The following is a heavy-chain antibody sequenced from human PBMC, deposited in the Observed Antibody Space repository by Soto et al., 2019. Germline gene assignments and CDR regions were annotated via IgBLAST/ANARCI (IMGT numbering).Heavy chain of an antibody. CDR3: VKDVSSSHDYVYYDYIDV. D-gene: IGHD3-16*01. Sequence: GGSLRLSCAASGFTFSSYAMSWVRQAPGKGLEWVAAISGSGVSTYYADSVKGRFTISRDNSKNTLYLQMNSLIADDTAVYYCVKDVSSSHDYVYYDYIDVWGKGTPVTVSS. J-gene: IGHJ6*03. CDR1: GFTFSSYA. V-gene: IGHV3-23*01. CDR2: ISGSGVST.